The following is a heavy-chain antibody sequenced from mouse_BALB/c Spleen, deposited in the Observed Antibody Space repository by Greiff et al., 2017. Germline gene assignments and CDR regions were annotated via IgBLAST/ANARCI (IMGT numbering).Heavy chain of an antibody. J-gene: IGHJ4*01. D-gene: IGHD2-1*01. CDR2: INPSNGRT. Sequence: QVQLKQSGAELVKPGASVKLSCKASGYTFTSYWMHWVKQRPGQGLEWIGEINPSNGRTNYNEKFKSKATLTVDKSSSTAYMQLSSLTSEDSAVYYCARRDGNYFAMDYWGQGTSVTVSS. CDR1: GYTFTSYW. CDR3: ARRDGNYFAMDY. V-gene: IGHV1S81*02.